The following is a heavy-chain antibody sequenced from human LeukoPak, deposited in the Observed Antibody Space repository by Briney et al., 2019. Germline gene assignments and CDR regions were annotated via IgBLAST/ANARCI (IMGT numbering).Heavy chain of an antibody. V-gene: IGHV4-34*01. J-gene: IGHJ5*02. D-gene: IGHD6-19*01. Sequence: SETLSLTCAVYGGSFSGYYWSWIRQPPGKGLEGIGEINHSGSTNYNPSLKSRATISVDTSKNQFSLKLSSVTAADTAVYYCARDSSGWYGPAPIWFDPWGQGTLVTVSS. CDR1: GGSFSGYY. CDR2: INHSGST. CDR3: ARDSSGWYGPAPIWFDP.